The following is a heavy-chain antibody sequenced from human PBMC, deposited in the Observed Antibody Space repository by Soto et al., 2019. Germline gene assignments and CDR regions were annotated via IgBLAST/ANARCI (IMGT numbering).Heavy chain of an antibody. D-gene: IGHD3-22*01. CDR3: APLGYDNYGMDV. CDR1: GFTFSSYG. J-gene: IGHJ6*02. V-gene: IGHV3-33*01. CDR2: IWYDGSNK. Sequence: PGGSLRLSCAASGFTFSSYGMHWVRQAPGKGLEWVAVIWYDGSNKYYADSVKGRFTISRDNSKNTLYLQMNSLRAEDTAVYYCAPLGYDNYGMDVWGQGTTVTVSS.